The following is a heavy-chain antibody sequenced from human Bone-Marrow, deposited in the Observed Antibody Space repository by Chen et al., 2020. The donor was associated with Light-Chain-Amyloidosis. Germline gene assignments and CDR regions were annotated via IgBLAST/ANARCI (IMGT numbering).Heavy chain of an antibody. D-gene: IGHD3-10*01. CDR3: VRDTRGSSCSY. J-gene: IGHJ4*02. CDR2: ISKDGTMG. CDR1: GFAFSSYW. V-gene: IGHV3-7*03. Sequence: EVQLVESGGGLVQPGWSLRLSCAASGFAFSSYWMMWVRQAPGKGPEWLANISKDGTMGYYVDSVEGRFTISRDNARNFLYLQMNSLRVEDTAVYYCVRDTRGSSCSYWGQGALVTVSS.